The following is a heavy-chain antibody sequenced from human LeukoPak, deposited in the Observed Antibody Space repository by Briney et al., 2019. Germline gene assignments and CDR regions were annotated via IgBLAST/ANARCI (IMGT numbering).Heavy chain of an antibody. V-gene: IGHV1-2*04. J-gene: IGHJ4*02. Sequence: ASVKVSCKASGYTFTDYYMHWVRQAPGQGLEWMGWINPNSGGTYSAQKFQGWVTMTRDTSLSTAYMELSRLTSDDTAVYYCARADALHCSSTSCLFDYWGQGTLVTVSS. D-gene: IGHD2-2*01. CDR3: ARADALHCSSTSCLFDY. CDR1: GYTFTDYY. CDR2: INPNSGGT.